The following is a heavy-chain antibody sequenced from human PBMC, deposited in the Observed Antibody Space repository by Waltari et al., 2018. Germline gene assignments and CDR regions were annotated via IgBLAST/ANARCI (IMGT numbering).Heavy chain of an antibody. CDR3: ARDQLAGYDFWSGYYIH. V-gene: IGHV1-2*02. CDR2: INPNSGGT. J-gene: IGHJ4*02. D-gene: IGHD3-3*01. Sequence: QVQLVQSGAEVKKPGASVKVSCKASGYTFTGYYMHWVRQAPGQGLEWMGWINPNSGGTNYAQKFQGRVTMTRDTSISTAYMELSRLRSDDTAVYYCARDQLAGYDFWSGYYIHWGQGTLVTVSS. CDR1: GYTFTGYY.